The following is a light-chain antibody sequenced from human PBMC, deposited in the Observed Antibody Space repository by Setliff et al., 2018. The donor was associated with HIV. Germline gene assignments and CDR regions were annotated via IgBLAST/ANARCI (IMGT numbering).Light chain of an antibody. V-gene: IGKV4-1*01. J-gene: IGKJ3*01. CDR3: QQYYRAPLC. CDR1: QSLLSSFNNRNY. Sequence: DIVVTQSPESLSVSLGERATINCKSRQSLLSSFNNRNYLGWYQQKPGQPPKLLIYWASSRESGVPARFSRSGSGQDFTLTISSLQGEDVAVYYWQQYYRAPLCFGPGAKVDI. CDR2: WAS.